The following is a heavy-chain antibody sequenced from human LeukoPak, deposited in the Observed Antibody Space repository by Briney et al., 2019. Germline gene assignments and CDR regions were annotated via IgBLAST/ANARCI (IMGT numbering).Heavy chain of an antibody. CDR3: ARQRWLQFVFDY. D-gene: IGHD5-24*01. CDR1: GYSFTSYW. V-gene: IGHV5-10-1*01. J-gene: IGHJ4*02. CDR2: IDPSDSYT. Sequence: GESLKISCKGSGYSFTSYWISWVRQMPGKGLEWMGRIDPSDSYTNYSPSFQGHVTISADKSISTAYLQWSSLKASDTAMYYCARQRWLQFVFDYWGQGTLVTVSS.